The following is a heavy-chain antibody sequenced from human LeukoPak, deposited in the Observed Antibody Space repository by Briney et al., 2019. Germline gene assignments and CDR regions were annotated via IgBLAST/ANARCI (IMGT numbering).Heavy chain of an antibody. V-gene: IGHV1-69*05. D-gene: IGHD3-22*01. Sequence: SVKVSCKASGGTFSSYAISWVRQAPGQGLEWMGGIIPIFGTANYAQKFQGRVTITTDESTSTAYMELSSLRSEDTAVYYCARGAEYYYDSSGYYDDWGQGTLVTVSS. CDR3: ARGAEYYYDSSGYYDD. CDR2: IIPIFGTA. CDR1: GGTFSSYA. J-gene: IGHJ4*02.